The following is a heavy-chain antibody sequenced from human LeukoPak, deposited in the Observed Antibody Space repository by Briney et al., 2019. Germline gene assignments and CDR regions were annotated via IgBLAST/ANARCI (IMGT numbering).Heavy chain of an antibody. V-gene: IGHV1-46*01. CDR3: ARGFSSSSHYYFDS. D-gene: IGHD6-13*01. CDR2: INPSGGST. Sequence: ASVKVSCKTSGYTFTSYYIHWVRQAPGQGLEWMGIINPSGGSTSYPQKFQGRVTMTRDMSTSTVYMELSSLRSEDAAVYYCARGFSSSSHYYFDSWGQGTLVTVSS. CDR1: GYTFTSYY. J-gene: IGHJ4*02.